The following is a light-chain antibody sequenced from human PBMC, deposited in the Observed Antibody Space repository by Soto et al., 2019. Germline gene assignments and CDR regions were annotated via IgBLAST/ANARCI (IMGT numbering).Light chain of an antibody. Sequence: QTVVTQPPSASGTPGQRVTISCSGSNSNIGSNLVTWYQQLPGTAPKCLIYSDNQRPSGVPDRTSGSRSGTSASLAISGLQSEDEAEYYCAAWDDSLRGRVFGGGTKLTVL. CDR1: NSNIGSNL. CDR3: AAWDDSLRGRV. V-gene: IGLV1-44*01. CDR2: SDN. J-gene: IGLJ2*01.